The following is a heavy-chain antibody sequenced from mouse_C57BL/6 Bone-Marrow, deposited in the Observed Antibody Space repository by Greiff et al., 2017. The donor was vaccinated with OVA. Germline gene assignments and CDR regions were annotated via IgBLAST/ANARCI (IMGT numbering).Heavy chain of an antibody. Sequence: VQLQESGPGLVAPSQSLSITCTVSGFSLTSYGVDWVRQSPGKGLEWLGVIWGVGSTNYNSALKSRLSISKDNSKSQVFLKMNSLQTDDTAMYYCASYYYGSFAWFAYWGQGTLVTVSA. D-gene: IGHD1-1*01. V-gene: IGHV2-6*01. J-gene: IGHJ3*01. CDR3: ASYYYGSFAWFAY. CDR2: IWGVGST. CDR1: GFSLTSYG.